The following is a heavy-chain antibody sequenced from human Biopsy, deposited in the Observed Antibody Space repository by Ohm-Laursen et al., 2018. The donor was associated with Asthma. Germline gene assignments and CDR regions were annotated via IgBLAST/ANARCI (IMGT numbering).Heavy chain of an antibody. V-gene: IGHV1-18*01. CDR2: ISVYNGNT. D-gene: IGHD3-10*01. Sequence: APVKVSCKTSGYTFNSAGITWVRQAPGQGLEWMEWISVYNGNTKVAQKLQDRVTMITDTSTSTAYMELRSLRSDDTAVYFCARAVDYSHYYGIDVWGQGTTVTVS. CDR1: GYTFNSAG. CDR3: ARAVDYSHYYGIDV. J-gene: IGHJ6*02.